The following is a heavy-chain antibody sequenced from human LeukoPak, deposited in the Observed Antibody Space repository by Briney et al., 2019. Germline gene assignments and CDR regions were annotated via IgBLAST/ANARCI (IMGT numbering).Heavy chain of an antibody. V-gene: IGHV4-59*01. CDR3: ARRGRNSSGWQDYL. CDR2: IYHTGSI. Sequence: SETLSLTCTVSGGSISSYYWSWIRQPPGKGLEWIANIYHTGSINYNPSLSSRVTISIDTAKNQFSLKLTSVTAADTAVYYCARRGRNSSGWQDYLWGQGTLVTVSS. CDR1: GGSISSYY. J-gene: IGHJ4*02. D-gene: IGHD6-25*01.